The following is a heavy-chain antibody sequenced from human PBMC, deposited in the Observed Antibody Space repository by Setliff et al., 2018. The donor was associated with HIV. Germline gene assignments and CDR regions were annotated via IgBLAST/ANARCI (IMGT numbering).Heavy chain of an antibody. V-gene: IGHV1-2*02. CDR3: ARGAYYYDSSGYPRDPFDI. CDR1: DYTFTGYF. J-gene: IGHJ3*02. CDR2: INPNSGGT. D-gene: IGHD3-22*01. Sequence: ASVKVSCKASDYTFTGYFLNWVRQAPGQGLEWMGWINPNSGGTNYAQKLQGRVTMTRDTSISTAYMELSRLRSDDTAVYYCARGAYYYDSSGYPRDPFDIWGQGTMVTVSS.